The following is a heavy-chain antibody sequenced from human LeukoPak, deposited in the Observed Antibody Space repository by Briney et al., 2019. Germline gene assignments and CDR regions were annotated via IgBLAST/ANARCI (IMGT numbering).Heavy chain of an antibody. CDR3: ACLSGSYYKGEDY. CDR1: GGSIRSYY. J-gene: IGHJ4*02. CDR2: IYYRGST. Sequence: SETLSLTCTVSGGSIRSYYWSWIRQPPGQGLEWIGYIYYRGSTNYNPSLKGRVTISVDTSKNQFSLKLSSVTAADTAVYYCACLSGSYYKGEDYWGQGTLVTVSS. D-gene: IGHD3-10*01. V-gene: IGHV4-59*01.